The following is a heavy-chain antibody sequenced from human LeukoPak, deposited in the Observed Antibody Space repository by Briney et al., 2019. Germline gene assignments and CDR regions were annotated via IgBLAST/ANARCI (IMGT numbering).Heavy chain of an antibody. J-gene: IGHJ5*02. Sequence: GASVKVSCKASGYTFTSYYMHWVRQAPGQGLEWMGIINPSGGSTSYAQKFQGRVTITADKSTSTAYMELSSLRSEDTAVYYCARTARPPLGWFDPWGQGTLVTVSS. CDR3: ARTARPPLGWFDP. V-gene: IGHV1-46*01. CDR1: GYTFTSYY. CDR2: INPSGGST.